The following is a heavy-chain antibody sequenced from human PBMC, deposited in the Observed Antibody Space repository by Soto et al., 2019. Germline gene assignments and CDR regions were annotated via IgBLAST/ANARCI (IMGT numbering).Heavy chain of an antibody. CDR2: VSDGGDTT. CDR1: RFTFSDYA. D-gene: IGHD4-17*01. V-gene: IGHV3-23*01. Sequence: GSLRLSCAASRFTFSDYAMTWVRQAPGKGLEWVSVVSDGGDTTYYAASVRGRFTISRDNSKDTVYLQMNSLRAEDTAVYYCAKVVIYGDHRAGAFDIWGRGTMVTVSS. CDR3: AKVVIYGDHRAGAFDI. J-gene: IGHJ3*02.